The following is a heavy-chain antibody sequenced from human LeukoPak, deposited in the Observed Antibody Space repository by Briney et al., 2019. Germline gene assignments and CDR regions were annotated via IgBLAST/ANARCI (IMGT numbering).Heavy chain of an antibody. CDR1: GFTASSYS. V-gene: IGHV3-21*01. D-gene: IGHD3-3*01. CDR2: ISSSSSFI. Sequence: GGSLRLPCAASGFTASSYSMNWVRQSPGKGLEWVSSISSSSSFIYYVDLVKGRFTISRDNAKNSLYLQMNSLRAEDTALYYCAKGTWSGYGVYFDYWGQGTLVTVSS. J-gene: IGHJ4*02. CDR3: AKGTWSGYGVYFDY.